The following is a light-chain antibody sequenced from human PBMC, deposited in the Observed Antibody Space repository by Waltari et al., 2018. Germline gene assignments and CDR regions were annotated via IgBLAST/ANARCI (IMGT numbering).Light chain of an antibody. CDR3: QHYVRLPAT. Sequence: IVLTQSPGPLSLSPEERATLSCRASQSVSRSLAWYQQKPGQAPKLLIYGASTRATGIPDRFTGSGSGTDFSLTISSLEPEDVAIYFCQHYVRLPATFGQGTKVEIK. CDR2: GAS. J-gene: IGKJ1*01. CDR1: QSVSRS. V-gene: IGKV3-20*01.